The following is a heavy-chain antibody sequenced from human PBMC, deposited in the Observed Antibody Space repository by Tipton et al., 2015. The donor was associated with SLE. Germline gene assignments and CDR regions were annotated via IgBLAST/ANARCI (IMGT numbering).Heavy chain of an antibody. D-gene: IGHD1-1*01. CDR3: ARENDDNDY. CDR2: IIGEGNTK. CDR1: GFTFSTYW. Sequence: SLRLSCAASGFTFSTYWMSWVRQAPGKGLEWVATIIGEGNTKWYVDSVKGRVTISRDNAKNSLYLQMDSLRDEDTAVYYCARENDDNDYWGQGTLVTVSS. V-gene: IGHV3-7*01. J-gene: IGHJ4*02.